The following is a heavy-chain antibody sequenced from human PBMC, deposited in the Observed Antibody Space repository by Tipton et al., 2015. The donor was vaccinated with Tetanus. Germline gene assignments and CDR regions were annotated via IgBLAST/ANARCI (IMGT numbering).Heavy chain of an antibody. CDR3: ARDRGDYIYYGMDV. CDR2: IDPNSGGT. CDR1: GYTFTGYY. J-gene: IGHJ6*02. Sequence: QVQLVQSGAELKKPGASLKVSCKASGYTFTGYYMYWVRQAPGQGLEWVGWIDPNSGGTVYAQKFQGRVTMTRDTSISTAYMELRSLRSDDTAVYYCARDRGDYIYYGMDVWGPGTTVTVS. D-gene: IGHD5-12*01. V-gene: IGHV1-2*02.